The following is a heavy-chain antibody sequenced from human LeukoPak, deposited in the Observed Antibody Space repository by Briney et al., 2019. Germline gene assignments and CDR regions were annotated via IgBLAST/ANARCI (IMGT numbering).Heavy chain of an antibody. CDR3: ARDGSERKFGLYYYDSSGSWFDP. J-gene: IGHJ5*02. D-gene: IGHD3-22*01. CDR1: GGSFSGYY. Sequence: KPSETLSLTWAVYGGSFSGYYWSWIRQPPGKGLEWIGEINHSGSTNYNPSLKSRVTISVDTSKNQFSLKLSSVTAADTAVYYCARDGSERKFGLYYYDSSGSWFDPWGQGTLVTVSS. CDR2: INHSGST. V-gene: IGHV4-34*01.